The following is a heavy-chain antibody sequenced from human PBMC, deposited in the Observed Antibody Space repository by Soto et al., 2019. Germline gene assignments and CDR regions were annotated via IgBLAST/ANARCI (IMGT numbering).Heavy chain of an antibody. D-gene: IGHD1-26*01. CDR2: IWYDGSDK. CDR3: ARDERAYSGSCDY. J-gene: IGHJ4*02. CDR1: GFIFRSYG. V-gene: IGHV3-33*01. Sequence: PGGSLSLSCEASGFIFRSYGMHWVRQAPGKGLEWVASIWYDGSDKFYADSVKGRFAISRDISKNTLYLQMSSLRAEDTAVYYCARDERAYSGSCDYWGQGTRVTVSS.